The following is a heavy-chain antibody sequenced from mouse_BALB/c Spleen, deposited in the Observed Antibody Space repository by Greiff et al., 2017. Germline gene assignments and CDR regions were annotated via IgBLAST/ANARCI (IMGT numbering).Heavy chain of an antibody. J-gene: IGHJ2*01. Sequence: VQLQQSGAELAKPGASVKMSCKASGYTFTSYWMHWVKQRPGQGLEWIGYINPSTGYTEYNQKFKDKATLTADKSSSTAYMQLSSLTSEDSAVYYCAIDYYYGSSWDYWGQGTTLTVSS. V-gene: IGHV1-7*01. CDR3: AIDYYYGSSWDY. CDR2: INPSTGYT. D-gene: IGHD1-1*01. CDR1: GYTFTSYW.